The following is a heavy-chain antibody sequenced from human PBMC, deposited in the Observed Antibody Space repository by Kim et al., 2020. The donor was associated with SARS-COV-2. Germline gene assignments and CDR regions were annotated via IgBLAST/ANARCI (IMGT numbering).Heavy chain of an antibody. CDR3: AKGVTNSGFDY. Sequence: GGSLRLSCVASGFTFSTSPMGWVRQAPGKGLEWVSRISWDGKRTYYADSVKGRVTMSSDKSKNTVDLHMNSLRVEDTAVYYCAKGVTNSGFDYWGQGAQVTVSS. D-gene: IGHD4-17*01. J-gene: IGHJ4*02. CDR2: ISWDGKRT. V-gene: IGHV3-23*01. CDR1: GFTFSTSP.